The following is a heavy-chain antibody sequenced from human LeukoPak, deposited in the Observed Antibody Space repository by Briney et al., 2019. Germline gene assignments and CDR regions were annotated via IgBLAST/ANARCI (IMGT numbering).Heavy chain of an antibody. D-gene: IGHD2-2*01. Sequence: GGSRRLSCAAAGFTFSSYGMQWVRQAQGKGLEWVAVISYDGSKKYYADSVKGRFTISRDHSKNTLYLQMNSLRAEDTAVYYCAKDSVGYCSSTSCFDSAMDVWGKGTTVTVSS. CDR1: GFTFSSYG. J-gene: IGHJ6*04. V-gene: IGHV3-30*18. CDR2: ISYDGSKK. CDR3: AKDSVGYCSSTSCFDSAMDV.